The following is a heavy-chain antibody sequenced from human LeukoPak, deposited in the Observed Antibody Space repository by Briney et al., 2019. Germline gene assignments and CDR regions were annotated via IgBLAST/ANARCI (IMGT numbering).Heavy chain of an antibody. J-gene: IGHJ4*02. CDR1: GFSVSNNY. CDR2: IHNDDTT. CDR3: ARDRPYGGKGDFDY. D-gene: IGHD4-23*01. V-gene: IGHV3-66*01. Sequence: GGSLRLSCAASGFSVSNNYMNCVRQAPGKGLEWVSVIHNDDTTYYSDSVKGRFTVSRDNSKNTLYLQMNSLRAEDTAVYYCARDRPYGGKGDFDYWGQGTLVTVSS.